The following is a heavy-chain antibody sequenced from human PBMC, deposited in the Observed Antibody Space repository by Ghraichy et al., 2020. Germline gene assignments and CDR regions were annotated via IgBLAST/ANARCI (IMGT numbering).Heavy chain of an antibody. V-gene: IGHV4-34*01. CDR1: GGPFGGYY. D-gene: IGHD2-15*01. CDR3: ARGRYRGGGSCYPRPYYFDS. CDR2: IYPGGST. J-gene: IGHJ4*02. Sequence: SETLSLTCAVYGGPFGGYYWNLVRQSPGKGLEWIGEIYPGGSTNYNPSLVSRVTISVDASRKQFSLSLFSVTAADTAIYYCARGRYRGGGSCYPRPYYFDSWGQGTLVTVSS.